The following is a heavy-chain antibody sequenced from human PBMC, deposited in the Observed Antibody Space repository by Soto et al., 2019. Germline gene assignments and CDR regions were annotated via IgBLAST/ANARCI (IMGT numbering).Heavy chain of an antibody. Sequence: GGSLRLSCAASGFTFSSYAMSWVRQAPGKGLEWVSAISGSGGSTYYADSVKDRFTISRDNSKNTLYLQMNSLRAEDTAVYYCAKSRIPIDVSYESTWGQGTLVTVSS. D-gene: IGHD5-18*01. V-gene: IGHV3-23*01. CDR3: AKSRIPIDVSYEST. CDR1: GFTFSSYA. CDR2: ISGSGGST. J-gene: IGHJ5*02.